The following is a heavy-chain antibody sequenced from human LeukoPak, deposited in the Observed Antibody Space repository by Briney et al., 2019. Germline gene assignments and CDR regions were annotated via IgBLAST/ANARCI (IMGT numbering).Heavy chain of an antibody. CDR3: ARERKMTSYYYGMDV. J-gene: IGHJ6*02. D-gene: IGHD2-21*02. V-gene: IGHV4-59*12. CDR1: GDSISSSY. Sequence: SETLSLTCTVSGDSISSSYWSWIRQPPGKRLEWVGYVHYTGKTNYNPSLNNRATISVDTSKNQFSLKLSSVTAADTAVYYCARERKMTSYYYGMDVWGQGTTVTVSS. CDR2: VHYTGKT.